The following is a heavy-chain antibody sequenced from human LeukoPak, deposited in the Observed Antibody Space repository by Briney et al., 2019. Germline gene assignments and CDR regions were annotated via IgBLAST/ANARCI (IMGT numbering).Heavy chain of an antibody. D-gene: IGHD3-22*01. Sequence: ASVKVSCKASEYTFTSYYMHWVRQAPGQGLECVGWINPNSGGTSYAQKFQGRVTMTRDTSISTAYMELSRLRSDDTAVYYCARVDDRGHYYDSSGPRKLFDYWGQGTLVTVSS. J-gene: IGHJ4*02. CDR3: ARVDDRGHYYDSSGPRKLFDY. CDR2: INPNSGGT. V-gene: IGHV1-2*02. CDR1: EYTFTSYY.